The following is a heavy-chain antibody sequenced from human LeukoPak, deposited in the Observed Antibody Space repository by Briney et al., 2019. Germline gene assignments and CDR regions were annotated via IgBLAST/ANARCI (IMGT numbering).Heavy chain of an antibody. J-gene: IGHJ4*02. Sequence: PSETLSLTCAVYGGSFSGYYWSWIRQPPGKGLEWIGEINHSGSNNYNPSLKSRVTISVDTSKNQFSLKLSSVTAADTAVYYCARTRAAGYSSGWYHYWGQGTLVTVSS. CDR1: GGSFSGYY. D-gene: IGHD6-19*01. CDR3: ARTRAAGYSSGWYHY. CDR2: INHSGSN. V-gene: IGHV4-34*01.